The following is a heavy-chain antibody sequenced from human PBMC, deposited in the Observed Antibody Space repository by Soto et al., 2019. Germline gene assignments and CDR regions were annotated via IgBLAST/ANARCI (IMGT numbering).Heavy chain of an antibody. CDR1: GYTFTNYA. CDR3: ARDLAAAGPFDC. Sequence: QVQLVQSGAEVKKPGASVKVSCKASGYTFTNYAFSWVRQAPGQGLEWMGWISAYNGNTNYPQKLQGRVTMTTDTSPNTAYMELRSLRSDDTAVYYWARDLAAAGPFDCWGQGTLVTVSS. CDR2: ISAYNGNT. V-gene: IGHV1-18*01. J-gene: IGHJ4*02. D-gene: IGHD6-13*01.